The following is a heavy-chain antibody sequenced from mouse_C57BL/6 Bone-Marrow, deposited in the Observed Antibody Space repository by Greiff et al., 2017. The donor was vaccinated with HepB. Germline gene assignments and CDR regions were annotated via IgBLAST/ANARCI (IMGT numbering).Heavy chain of an antibody. CDR2: IYPGSGNT. D-gene: IGHD1-1*01. CDR1: GYTFTDYY. V-gene: IGHV1-76*01. J-gene: IGHJ2*01. Sequence: QVQLKESGAELVRPGASVKLSCKASGYTFTDYYINWVKQRPGQGLEWIARIYPGSGNTYYNEKFKGKATLTAEKSSSTAYMQLSSLTSEDSAVYFCAKTWYYGSSFRYFDYWGQGTTLTVSS. CDR3: AKTWYYGSSFRYFDY.